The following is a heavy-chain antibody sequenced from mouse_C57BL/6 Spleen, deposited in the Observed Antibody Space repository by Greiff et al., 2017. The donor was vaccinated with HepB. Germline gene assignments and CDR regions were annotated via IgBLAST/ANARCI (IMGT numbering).Heavy chain of an antibody. V-gene: IGHV1-81*01. J-gene: IGHJ3*01. D-gene: IGHD2-5*01. Sequence: QVQLQQSGAELARPGASVKLSCKASGYTFTSYGISWVKQRTGQGLEWIGEIYPRSGNTYYNEKFKGKATLTADKSSSTAYMELRSLTSEDSAVYFCARSAYYSNYVPAWFAYWGQGTLVTVSA. CDR3: ARSAYYSNYVPAWFAY. CDR1: GYTFTSYG. CDR2: IYPRSGNT.